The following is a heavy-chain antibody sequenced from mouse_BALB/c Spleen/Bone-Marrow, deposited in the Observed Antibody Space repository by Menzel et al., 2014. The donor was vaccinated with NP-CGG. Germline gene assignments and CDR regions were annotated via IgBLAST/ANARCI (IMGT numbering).Heavy chain of an antibody. Sequence: VQLQQSGAELARPGASVKMSCPASGYTFTRYTMHWEKQRPGQGLEWIGYINPSSAYTNYNQKFKDKATLTADKSSSTAYMQLSSLTSEDSAVYYCTIRYYAMDYWGQGTSGTVSS. CDR1: GYTFTRYT. D-gene: IGHD1-1*01. V-gene: IGHV1-4*01. CDR2: INPSSAYT. CDR3: TIRYYAMDY. J-gene: IGHJ4*01.